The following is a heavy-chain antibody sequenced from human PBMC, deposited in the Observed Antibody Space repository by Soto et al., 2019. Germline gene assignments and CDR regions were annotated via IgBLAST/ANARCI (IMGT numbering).Heavy chain of an antibody. V-gene: IGHV1-18*01. J-gene: IGHJ5*02. CDR1: GYTFTSYG. CDR2: ISAYNGNT. D-gene: IGHD3-10*01. Sequence: ASVKVSCKASGYTFTSYGISWVRQAPGQGLEWMGWISAYNGNTNYAQKLQGRVTMTTDTSTSTAYMELRSLRSDDTAVYYCTREADGSGGNWFDPWGQGTLVTVSS. CDR3: TREADGSGGNWFDP.